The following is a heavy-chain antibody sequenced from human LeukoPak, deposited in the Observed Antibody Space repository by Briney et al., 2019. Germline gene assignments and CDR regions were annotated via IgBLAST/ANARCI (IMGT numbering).Heavy chain of an antibody. Sequence: SETLSLTCAVYGVSFSGYYWSWIRQPPGKGLEWLGEINYSGSTNYNPSLKSRVTISIDKSKNQFFLNLSSVTAADTAVYYCAGLVGRYSSGLYYYYFDYWGQGTLVTVSS. J-gene: IGHJ4*02. CDR3: AGLVGRYSSGLYYYYFDY. CDR2: INYSGST. D-gene: IGHD3-22*01. CDR1: GVSFSGYY. V-gene: IGHV4-34*01.